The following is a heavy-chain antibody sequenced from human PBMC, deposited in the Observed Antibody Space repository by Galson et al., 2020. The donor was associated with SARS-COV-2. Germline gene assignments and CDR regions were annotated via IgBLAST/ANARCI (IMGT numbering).Heavy chain of an antibody. J-gene: IGHJ6*02. D-gene: IGHD2-8*01. CDR2: LSYDGSNK. CDR1: GFTFSSYA. CDR3: ASLGYCTNGVCYTPGGMDV. V-gene: IGHV3-30-3*01. Sequence: TGGPLRLSCAASGFTFSSYAMHWVRQAPGKGLEWVAVLSYDGSNKYYADSVKGRSTISRDNSKNTLHLQMNSLRAEDTAVYYCASLGYCTNGVCYTPGGMDVWGQGTTVTVSS.